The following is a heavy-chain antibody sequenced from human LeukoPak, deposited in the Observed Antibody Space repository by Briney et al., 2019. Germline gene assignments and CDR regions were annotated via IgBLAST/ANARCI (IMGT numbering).Heavy chain of an antibody. CDR2: IYYSGST. V-gene: IGHV4-59*01. CDR1: GGSISSYY. CDR3: ARVQDSSGYYYGDAFDI. J-gene: IGHJ3*02. Sequence: PSETLSLTCTVSGGSISSYYWSWIRQPPGKGLEWIGYIYYSGSTNYNPSLKSRVTISVDTSKNQFSLKLSSVTAADTAVYYCARVQDSSGYYYGDAFDIWGQGTMVTVSS. D-gene: IGHD3-22*01.